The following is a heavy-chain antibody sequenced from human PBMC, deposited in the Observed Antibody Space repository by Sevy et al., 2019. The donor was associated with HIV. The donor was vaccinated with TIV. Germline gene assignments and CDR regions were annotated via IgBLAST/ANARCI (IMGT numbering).Heavy chain of an antibody. CDR1: GLTFSKYS. Sequence: GGSLRLSCAASGLTFSKYSMSWVRQPPGKGLEWVSTLSFGCGEINYADSVKGRFTISRDNSKSSVYLQMNNLRPEDTAVYYCAREGCTKPHDYWRQGTLVTVSS. V-gene: IGHV3-23*01. D-gene: IGHD2-8*01. CDR3: AREGCTKPHDY. CDR2: LSFGCGEI. J-gene: IGHJ4*02.